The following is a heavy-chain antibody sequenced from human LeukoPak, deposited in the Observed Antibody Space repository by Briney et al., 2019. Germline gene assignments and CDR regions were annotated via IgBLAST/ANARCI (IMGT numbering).Heavy chain of an antibody. CDR1: GGSFSGYY. V-gene: IGHV4-34*01. J-gene: IGHJ4*02. CDR3: ARVGSSGWSANYFDY. CDR2: INHSGST. D-gene: IGHD6-19*01. Sequence: SETLSLTCAVYGGSFSGYYWSWIRQPLGKGLEWIGEINHSGSTNYNPSLKSRVTISVDTSKNQFSLKLSSVTAADTAVYYCARVGSSGWSANYFDYWGQGTLVTVSS.